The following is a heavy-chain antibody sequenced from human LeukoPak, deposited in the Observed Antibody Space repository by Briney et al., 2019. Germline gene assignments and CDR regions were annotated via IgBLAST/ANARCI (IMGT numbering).Heavy chain of an antibody. CDR2: IHHGGTT. V-gene: IGHV4-4*02. CDR1: GYSISSGYW. D-gene: IGHD3-10*01. Sequence: SGTLSLTCAVSGYSISSGYWWSWLRQSPGRGLEWIGEIHHGGTTNYNPSLKSRVTMSVDKPNNQFSLEVTSVTAADMAVYYCARNDYYSADYWGQGALVTVSS. J-gene: IGHJ4*02. CDR3: ARNDYYSADY.